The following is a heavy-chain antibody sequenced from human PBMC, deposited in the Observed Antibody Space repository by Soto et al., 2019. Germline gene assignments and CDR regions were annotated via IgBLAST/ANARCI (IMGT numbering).Heavy chain of an antibody. V-gene: IGHV1-2*02. D-gene: IGHD6-13*01. Sequence: QVQLVQSGAEVKKPGASVKVSCKASGYTFTGYYMQWVRQAPGQGLEWMGWINTKSGATNYTQRFQGRVTMTRDTSISTAYMELRRLTSDDTAVYFCARPPGVGAGGTVFDYWGQGTPVTVSS. CDR3: ARPPGVGAGGTVFDY. CDR2: INTKSGAT. CDR1: GYTFTGYY. J-gene: IGHJ4*02.